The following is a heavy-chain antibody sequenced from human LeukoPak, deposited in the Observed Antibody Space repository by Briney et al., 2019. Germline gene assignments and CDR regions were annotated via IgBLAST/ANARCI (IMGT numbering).Heavy chain of an antibody. CDR1: GGSLSSYY. CDR3: AETNWNEEDY. CDR2: IYYSGSN. D-gene: IGHD1-1*01. Sequence: SETLSLTCTLSGGSLSSYYWSCIPQPPGKGMGCIGYIYYSGSNNYHTSRKSRFTISVDTPKTQFFLKLSSVAAADTAGYYGAETNWNEEDYWGQGTLVTVSS. J-gene: IGHJ4*02. V-gene: IGHV4-59*08.